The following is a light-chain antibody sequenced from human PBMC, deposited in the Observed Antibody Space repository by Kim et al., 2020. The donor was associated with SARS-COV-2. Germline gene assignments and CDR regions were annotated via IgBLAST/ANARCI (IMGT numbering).Light chain of an antibody. V-gene: IGLV1-47*02. J-gene: IGLJ1*01. CDR3: QAWDSSTHNYV. CDR2: SNN. CDR1: SSNIGSNY. Sequence: GQKVHISCYGRSSNIGSNYVYWYQQLPGTAPKLLIYSNNQRPSGVPDRFSGSKSGTSASLAISGLRSEDEADYYCQAWDSSTHNYVFGAGTKVTVL.